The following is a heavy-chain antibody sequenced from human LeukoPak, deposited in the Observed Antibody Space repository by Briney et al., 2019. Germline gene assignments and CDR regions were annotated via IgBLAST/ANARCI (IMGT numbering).Heavy chain of an antibody. V-gene: IGHV2-5*01. CDR3: AHSHIRITSQNIVRSNWFDP. Sequence: SGPTLVKPTQALTLTCTFSGFSPSTSGVGVGWIRQPPGKALEWLALIYWNDDKRYSPSLKSRLTITKDTSKNQVVLTMTNMDPVDTATYYCAHSHIRITSQNIVRSNWFDPWGQGTLVTVSS. J-gene: IGHJ5*02. CDR2: IYWNDDK. D-gene: IGHD3-9*01. CDR1: GFSPSTSGVG.